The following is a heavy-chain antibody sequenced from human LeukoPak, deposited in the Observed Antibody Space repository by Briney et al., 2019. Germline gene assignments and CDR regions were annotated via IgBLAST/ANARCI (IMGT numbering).Heavy chain of an antibody. V-gene: IGHV3-30*18. CDR2: LSYDGSEK. J-gene: IGHJ4*02. Sequence: GGSLRLSCAASGFTFSTYGMHLVRQAPGKGLEWVAVLSYDGSEKYYADSVKGRCTISRDNSKNTLYLQMNSLRAEDTAVYYCAKSSSGWYGGFDYWGQGTLVTVSS. CDR3: AKSSSGWYGGFDY. D-gene: IGHD6-19*01. CDR1: GFTFSTYG.